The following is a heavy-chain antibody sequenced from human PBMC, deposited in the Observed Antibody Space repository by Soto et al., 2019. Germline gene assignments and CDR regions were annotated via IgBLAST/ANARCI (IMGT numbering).Heavy chain of an antibody. CDR2: INHSGST. J-gene: IGHJ4*02. D-gene: IGHD5-18*01. V-gene: IGHV4-34*01. CDR1: GGSFSGYY. Sequence: PSEPLSLTCAVYGGSFSGYYWSWIRQPPGKGLEWIGEINHSGSTNYNPSLKSRVTISVDTSKNQFSLKLSSVTAADTAVYYCARGLVNSYPYSGKRYYFDYWGQGTLVTVSS. CDR3: ARGLVNSYPYSGKRYYFDY.